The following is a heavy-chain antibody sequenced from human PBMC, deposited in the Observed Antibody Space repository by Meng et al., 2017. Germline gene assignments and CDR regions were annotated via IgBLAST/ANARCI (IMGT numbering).Heavy chain of an antibody. D-gene: IGHD3-22*01. CDR1: GGIFSSYT. CDR2: IIPILGIA. Sequence: QVQLVKLGAEVNKSGSSVKGSCKASGGIFSSYTISWVRQAPGQGLEWMGRIIPILGIANYAQKFQGRVTITADKSTSTAYMELSSLRSEDTAVYYCASRVAYYYDSSGYYKNWYFDLWGRGTLVTVSS. V-gene: IGHV1-69*02. J-gene: IGHJ2*01. CDR3: ASRVAYYYDSSGYYKNWYFDL.